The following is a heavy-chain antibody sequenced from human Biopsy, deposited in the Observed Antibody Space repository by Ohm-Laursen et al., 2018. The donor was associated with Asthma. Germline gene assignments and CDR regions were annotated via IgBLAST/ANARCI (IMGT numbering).Heavy chain of an antibody. CDR3: ARVFYQEPPSFDY. CDR1: GFFFNDYY. Sequence: SLRLSCVASGFFFNDYYMAWIRQAPGKGLEWVSHISSSSLYTNYADSVEGRFTISRDNAKNSLYLQMNSLRADDTAVYFCARVFYQEPPSFDYWGQGTLVSVSA. CDR2: ISSSSLYT. V-gene: IGHV3-11*06. J-gene: IGHJ4*02. D-gene: IGHD2-2*01.